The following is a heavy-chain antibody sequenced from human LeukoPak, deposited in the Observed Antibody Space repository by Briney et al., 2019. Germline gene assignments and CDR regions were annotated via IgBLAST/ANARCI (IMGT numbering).Heavy chain of an antibody. D-gene: IGHD3-10*01. CDR2: IYYSGST. V-gene: IGHV4-59*01. J-gene: IGHJ4*02. Sequence: PSETLSLTCTVSGGSISSYYWSWIRQPPGKGLEWIGYIYYSGSTNYNPSLKSRVTISVDTSKNQLSLKLDSMTAADTAMYYCARVSMVRGVMAFDYWGQGTLVTVSS. CDR3: ARVSMVRGVMAFDY. CDR1: GGSISSYY.